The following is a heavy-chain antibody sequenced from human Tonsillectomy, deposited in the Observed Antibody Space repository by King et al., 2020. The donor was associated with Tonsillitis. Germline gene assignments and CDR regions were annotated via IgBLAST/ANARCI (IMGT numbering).Heavy chain of an antibody. CDR2: IYYSGST. D-gene: IGHD3-3*01. V-gene: IGHV4-59*08. CDR1: GGSISSYY. CDR3: ARQGYDFWSGFHLDP. Sequence: VQLQESGPGLVKPSETLSLTCTVSGGSISSYYWSWIRQPPGKGLEWIGYIYYSGSTNYNPSLKSRVTISVDTSKNQFSLTLSSVTAADTAVYYCARQGYDFWSGFHLDPWGQGTLVTVSS. J-gene: IGHJ5*02.